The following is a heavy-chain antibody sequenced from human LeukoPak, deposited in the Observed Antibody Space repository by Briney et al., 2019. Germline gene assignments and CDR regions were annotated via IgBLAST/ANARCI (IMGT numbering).Heavy chain of an antibody. D-gene: IGHD3-10*01. J-gene: IGHJ3*02. CDR2: ISGSGGST. CDR3: AKGSNTMVQTGPFEI. CDR1: GFTFSSYA. V-gene: IGHV3-23*01. Sequence: PGGSLRLSCAASGFTFSSYAMSWVRQAPGKGLEWVSAISGSGGSTYYADSVKGRFTISRDNSKNTLYLQMNSLRAKVTTVYYCAKGSNTMVQTGPFEICGQRTMVTVSS.